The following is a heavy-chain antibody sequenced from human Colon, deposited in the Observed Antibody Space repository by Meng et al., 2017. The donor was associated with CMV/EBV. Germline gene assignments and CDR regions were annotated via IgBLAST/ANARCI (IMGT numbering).Heavy chain of an antibody. J-gene: IGHJ4*02. CDR1: GFTFSSSG. CDR3: AKDNGWLSAY. D-gene: IGHD3-22*01. V-gene: IGHV3-23*01. CDR2: ISGTATST. Sequence: LSCAGSGFTFSSSGLSWVRQAPGEGLEWVSGISGTATSTYYADSVKGRFTISRDNSKNTLYLQMNSLRAEDTAVYYCAKDNGWLSAYWGQGTLVTVSS.